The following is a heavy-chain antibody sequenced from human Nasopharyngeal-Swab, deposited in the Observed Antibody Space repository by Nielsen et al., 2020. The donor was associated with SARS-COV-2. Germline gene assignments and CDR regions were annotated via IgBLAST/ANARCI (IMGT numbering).Heavy chain of an antibody. CDR2: IDWADDK. CDR1: EFSFTTPGMC. V-gene: IGHV2-70*01. J-gene: IGHJ4*02. CDR3: ARSSYGSGSYYADY. D-gene: IGHD3-10*01. Sequence: SGPTLMKPTQTLTLTCSFSEFSFTTPGMCVSWIRQPPGKALEWLALIDWADDKYYITSLKTRLSISKDTSKNQVVLTMTNMDPVDTATYYCARSSYGSGSYYADYWGQGTLVTVSS.